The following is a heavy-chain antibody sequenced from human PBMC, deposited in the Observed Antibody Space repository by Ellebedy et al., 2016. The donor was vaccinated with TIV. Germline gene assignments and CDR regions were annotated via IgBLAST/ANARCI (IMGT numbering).Heavy chain of an antibody. V-gene: IGHV3-30*18. D-gene: IGHD2-2*01. CDR2: ISYDGSNK. CDR3: AKLPYCSSTSCYDLLDY. J-gene: IGHJ4*02. CDR1: GFTFSSYG. Sequence: GESLKISXAASGFTFSSYGMHWVRQAPGKGLEWVAVISYDGSNKYYADSVKGRFTISRDNSKNTLYLQMNSLRAEDTAVYYCAKLPYCSSTSCYDLLDYWGQGTLVTVSS.